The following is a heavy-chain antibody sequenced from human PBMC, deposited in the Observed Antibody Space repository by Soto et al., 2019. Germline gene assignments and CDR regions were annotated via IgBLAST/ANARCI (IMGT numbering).Heavy chain of an antibody. CDR2: IIPIFCTA. V-gene: IGHV1-69*13. CDR3: ARATLVDYGDYTFFDY. Sequence: AAEKVSRKASGGSFSSRAISWVRQAPGQGRKWMGGIIPIFCTANYAQKSQGRGTITAAESTSKAYIELSSLRSEDTAVYYCARATLVDYGDYTFFDYWGQGPLVTV. D-gene: IGHD4-17*01. J-gene: IGHJ4*02. CDR1: GGSFSSRA.